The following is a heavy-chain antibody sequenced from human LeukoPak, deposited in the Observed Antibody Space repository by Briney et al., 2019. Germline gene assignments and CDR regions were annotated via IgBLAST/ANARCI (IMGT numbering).Heavy chain of an antibody. J-gene: IGHJ5*02. V-gene: IGHV3-21*01. Sequence: GGSLRLSCAASGFTFRSYSMNWVRQAPGKGPEWVSSISSSSSYIYYADSVKGRFTISRDNAKNSLYLQMNSLRAEDTAVYYCARDVQLERPSYNWFDPWGQGTLVTVSS. CDR1: GFTFRSYS. CDR3: ARDVQLERPSYNWFDP. CDR2: ISSSSSYI. D-gene: IGHD1-1*01.